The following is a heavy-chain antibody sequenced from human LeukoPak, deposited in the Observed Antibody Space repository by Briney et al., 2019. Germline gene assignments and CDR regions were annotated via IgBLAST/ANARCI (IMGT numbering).Heavy chain of an antibody. CDR2: IYNNGRT. CDR1: GGSISGYY. Sequence: SETLSLTCTVSGGSISGYYWNWIRQTPGEGLEWIGSIYNNGRTYYKSSLESRVTISVDTPKNQFSLKLTSVTAADTAVYYCAREGASQDVRGFDYWGQGTQVTVSS. D-gene: IGHD3-10*02. J-gene: IGHJ4*02. V-gene: IGHV4-59*12. CDR3: AREGASQDVRGFDY.